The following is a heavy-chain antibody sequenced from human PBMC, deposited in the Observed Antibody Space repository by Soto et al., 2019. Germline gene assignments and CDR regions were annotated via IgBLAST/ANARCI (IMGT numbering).Heavy chain of an antibody. Sequence: QVQLQESGPGLVKPSGTLSLTCAVSGDFVSSPYWWCWVRQSRGKGLEWIGEVFHTGTTSYNPSLRSRVTISMDKSNNQFSLDLSSVTAADTAVYYCARSAGWYAVHSWGPGTLVIV. D-gene: IGHD6-19*01. V-gene: IGHV4-4*02. CDR3: ARSAGWYAVHS. CDR1: GDFVSSPYW. CDR2: VFHTGTT. J-gene: IGHJ4*02.